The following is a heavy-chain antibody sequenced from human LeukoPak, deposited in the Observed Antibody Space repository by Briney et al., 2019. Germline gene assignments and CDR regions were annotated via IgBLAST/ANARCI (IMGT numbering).Heavy chain of an antibody. J-gene: IGHJ4*02. D-gene: IGHD3-10*01. V-gene: IGHV3-15*01. Sequence: TGGSLRLSCAASGFTFTNAWMTWVRQAPGKGVEGVGRIKSKGDGETTDYAAPVKARFSMSRDDSKATMYLQMYSLDAEDTAVYYCTTDLGLTMIRGVIVYWGQGALVTVSS. CDR1: GFTFTNAW. CDR3: TTDLGLTMIRGVIVY. CDR2: IKSKGDGETT.